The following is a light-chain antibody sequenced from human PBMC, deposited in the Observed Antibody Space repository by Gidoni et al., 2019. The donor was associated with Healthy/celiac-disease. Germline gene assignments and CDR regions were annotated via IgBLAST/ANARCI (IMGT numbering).Light chain of an antibody. V-gene: IGKV1-39*01. Sequence: DIQLTQSPSSLSASVGDRVTITCRASQSISNYLNWYQQKPGKAPKLLIYAASSLQSGVPSRFSGSGSGTDFTLTISSLQPEDFATYYCQQSYSSVTFGGGTKVEIK. CDR1: QSISNY. CDR3: QQSYSSVT. CDR2: AAS. J-gene: IGKJ4*01.